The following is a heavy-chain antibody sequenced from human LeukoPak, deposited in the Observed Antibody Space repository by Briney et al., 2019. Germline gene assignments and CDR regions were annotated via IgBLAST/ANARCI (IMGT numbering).Heavy chain of an antibody. J-gene: IGHJ6*02. CDR1: GDPISTTRYY. D-gene: IGHD3-3*01. V-gene: IGHV4-39*01. CDR3: ARHPLRLGMDV. CDR2: IHHSGST. Sequence: SETLSLTCTVSGDPISTTRYYWAWIRQPPGKGLEWIGSIHHSGSTYYNPSLKSQVTISVDTSKSQFSLRLSPVTAADTGVYYCARHPLRLGMDVWGQGTTVTVSS.